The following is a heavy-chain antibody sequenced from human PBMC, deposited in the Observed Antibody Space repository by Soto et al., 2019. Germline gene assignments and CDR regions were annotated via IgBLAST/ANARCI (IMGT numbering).Heavy chain of an antibody. D-gene: IGHD6-19*01. Sequence: QVQLQQWGAGLLKPSETLSLTCAVYGGSFSGYYWSWIRQPPGKGLEWIGEINHSGSTNYNPSLKNRVTISVDTSKNQFSLKLSSVTAADTAVYYCARAKYSSGWYSRAFDIWGQGTMVTVSS. J-gene: IGHJ3*02. CDR3: ARAKYSSGWYSRAFDI. V-gene: IGHV4-34*01. CDR1: GGSFSGYY. CDR2: INHSGST.